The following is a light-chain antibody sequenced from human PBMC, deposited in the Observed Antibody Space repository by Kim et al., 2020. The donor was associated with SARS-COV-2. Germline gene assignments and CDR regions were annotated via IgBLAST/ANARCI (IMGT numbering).Light chain of an antibody. Sequence: GQSIIISCTGTSSDVGAYDHVSWYQQHPGKAPKVLIFDVTDRPSGVSNRFSGSKSGNTASLTISGLQAEDEADYYCCSYTISITYVFGTGTKVTVL. CDR3: CSYTISITYV. J-gene: IGLJ1*01. CDR1: SSDVGAYDH. CDR2: DVT. V-gene: IGLV2-14*03.